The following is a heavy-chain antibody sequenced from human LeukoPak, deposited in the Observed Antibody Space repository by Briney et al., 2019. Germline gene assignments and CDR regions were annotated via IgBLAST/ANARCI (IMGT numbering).Heavy chain of an antibody. V-gene: IGHV3-23*01. J-gene: IGHJ6*03. Sequence: QTGGSLRLSCAASGFTFSNYAMIWVRQAPGKGLEWVSVIIGTGTKTHHADSVKGRFTISRDNPKNTLYLQMNSLRAEDTAVYSCARGRNYYYMDVWGKGTTVTVSS. CDR2: IIGTGTKT. CDR1: GFTFSNYA. CDR3: ARGRNYYYMDV. D-gene: IGHD3-10*01.